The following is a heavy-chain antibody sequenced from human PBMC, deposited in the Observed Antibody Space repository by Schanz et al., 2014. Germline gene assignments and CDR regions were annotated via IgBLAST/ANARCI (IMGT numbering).Heavy chain of an antibody. CDR2: MNPNSGDT. J-gene: IGHJ6*03. CDR1: GYTFISYG. Sequence: QVQVVQSGAEVKKPGASVKVSCKASGYTFISYGISWVRQAPGQGLEWMGWMNPNSGDTGYPRKFQDRVTMTRNTSISTAYMELNSLTSEDTAVYYCARVSMEFERGKSYYYYMDVWGRGTTVTVSS. D-gene: IGHD3-10*01. CDR3: ARVSMEFERGKSYYYYMDV. V-gene: IGHV1-8*01.